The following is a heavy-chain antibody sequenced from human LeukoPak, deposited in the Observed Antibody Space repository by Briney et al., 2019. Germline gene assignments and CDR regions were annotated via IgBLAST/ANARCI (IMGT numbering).Heavy chain of an antibody. D-gene: IGHD1-26*01. CDR3: ARDQVLVVGGTFSNYYYYGMDV. CDR1: GYTFTSYG. V-gene: IGHV1-18*01. Sequence: PVASVKVSCTASGYTFTSYGISWVRQAPGQGLEWMGWISAYNGNTNYVQKLQGRVTMTTDTSTSTAYMELRSLRSDDTAVYYCARDQVLVVGGTFSNYYYYGMDVWGQGTTVTVSS. CDR2: ISAYNGNT. J-gene: IGHJ6*02.